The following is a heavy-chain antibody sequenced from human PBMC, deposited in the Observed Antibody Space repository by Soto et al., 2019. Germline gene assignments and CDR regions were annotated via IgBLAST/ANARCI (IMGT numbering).Heavy chain of an antibody. CDR1: GGTFSSYA. V-gene: IGHV1-69*13. D-gene: IGHD6-19*01. J-gene: IGHJ4*02. Sequence: ASVKVSCKASGGTFSSYAISWVRQAPGQGLEWMGGIIPIFGTANYAQKFQGRVTITADESTSTAYMELSSLRSEDTAVYYCARQIGSPYSSGRYGGYWGQGTLVTVSS. CDR2: IIPIFGTA. CDR3: ARQIGSPYSSGRYGGY.